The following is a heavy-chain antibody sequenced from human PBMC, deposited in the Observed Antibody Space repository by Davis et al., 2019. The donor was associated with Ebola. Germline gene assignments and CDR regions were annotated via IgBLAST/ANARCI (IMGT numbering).Heavy chain of an antibody. CDR2: ISAYNGNT. D-gene: IGHD1-26*01. J-gene: IGHJ6*02. CDR3: ASFRVVGATGPGDYYYGMDV. CDR1: GYTFTSYG. V-gene: IGHV1-18*01. Sequence: ASVKVSCKASGYTFTSYGISWVRQAPGQGLQWMGWISAYNGNTNYAQKFQGRVTMTTDTSTSTAYMELRSLRSDDTAVYYCASFRVVGATGPGDYYYGMDVWGQGTTVTVSS.